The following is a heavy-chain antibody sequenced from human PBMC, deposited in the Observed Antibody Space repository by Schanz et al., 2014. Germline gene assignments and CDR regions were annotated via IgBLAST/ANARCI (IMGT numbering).Heavy chain of an antibody. CDR1: GYTFTSYY. Sequence: VQLVQSGAEVKKPGASVKVSCKASGYTFTSYYMHWVRQAPGQGLEWMGIINPSGGSTSYAQKFQGRVTMTRDTSLNTAYMEMTDLKFEDAGLYYCAIHYGDRPLWGQGTLIAVSS. J-gene: IGHJ4*02. CDR3: AIHYGDRPL. CDR2: INPSGGST. V-gene: IGHV1-46*01. D-gene: IGHD4-17*01.